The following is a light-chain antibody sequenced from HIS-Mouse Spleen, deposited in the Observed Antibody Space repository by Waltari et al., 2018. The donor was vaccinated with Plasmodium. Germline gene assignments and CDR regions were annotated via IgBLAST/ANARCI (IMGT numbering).Light chain of an antibody. Sequence: SYELTQPPSVSVSPGQTARITCSGDALPKKYAYWYQQKSGQAPVPVIHEDSKRPSGIPERFSGSSSGTMATLTISGAQVEDEADYYCYSTDSSGNHRVFGGGTKLTVL. CDR2: EDS. CDR3: YSTDSSGNHRV. V-gene: IGLV3-10*01. J-gene: IGLJ3*02. CDR1: ALPKKY.